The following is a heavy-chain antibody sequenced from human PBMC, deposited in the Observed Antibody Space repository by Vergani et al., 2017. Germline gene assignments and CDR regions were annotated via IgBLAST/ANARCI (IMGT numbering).Heavy chain of an antibody. CDR2: IYYSGTT. CDR3: ARHISVVRPSSMTAFDY. V-gene: IGHV4-39*01. D-gene: IGHD2-21*01. J-gene: IGHJ4*02. Sequence: QLQLQESGPGLVEPSETLSLTCTVSGGSISSSSLYWGWIRQPPGKGLEWIGTIYYSGTTYYNPSLKSRVTLSLDTSKKQISLHLTSVTAADTAVYYCARHISVVRPSSMTAFDYWGQGTLVTVSS. CDR1: GGSISSSSLY.